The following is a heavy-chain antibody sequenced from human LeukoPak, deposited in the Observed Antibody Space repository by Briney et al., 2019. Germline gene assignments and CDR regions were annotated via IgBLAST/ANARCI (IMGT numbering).Heavy chain of an antibody. Sequence: GGSLRLSCAASGFTFSSYWMNWVRQAPGKGLVWISRMNSNGSNTTYADSVKGRFTISRDNAKNTLYLQMNSLRAEDTAVYYCAKDQGIAVVSYYFDYWGQGTLVTVSS. J-gene: IGHJ4*02. D-gene: IGHD6-19*01. CDR2: MNSNGSNT. CDR1: GFTFSSYW. V-gene: IGHV3-74*01. CDR3: AKDQGIAVVSYYFDY.